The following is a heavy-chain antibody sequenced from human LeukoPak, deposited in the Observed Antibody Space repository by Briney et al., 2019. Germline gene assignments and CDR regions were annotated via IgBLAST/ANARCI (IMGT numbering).Heavy chain of an antibody. V-gene: IGHV3-66*01. CDR1: GFTVSSNY. J-gene: IGHJ3*02. CDR2: IYSGGST. CDR3: AREDYYDSSGSDAFDI. D-gene: IGHD3-22*01. Sequence: GSLRLSCAASGFTVSSNYMSWVRQAPGKGLEWVSVIYSGGSTYYADSVEGRFTISRDNSKNTLYLQMNSLRAEDTAVYYCAREDYYDSSGSDAFDIWGQGTMVTVSS.